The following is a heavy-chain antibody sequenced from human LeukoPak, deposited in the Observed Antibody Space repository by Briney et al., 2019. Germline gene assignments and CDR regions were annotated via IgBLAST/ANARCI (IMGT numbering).Heavy chain of an antibody. CDR3: ARDRPDPKGGSGSYYHDY. CDR2: IYSGGST. D-gene: IGHD1-26*01. J-gene: IGHJ4*02. CDR1: GFTVSSNY. V-gene: IGHV3-53*01. Sequence: GGSLRLSCVASGFTVSSNYMSWVRQAPGKGLEWVSVIYSGGSTYYADSVKGRFTISRDNSKNTLYLQMNSLRAEDTAVYYCARDRPDPKGGSGSYYHDYWGQGTLVTVSS.